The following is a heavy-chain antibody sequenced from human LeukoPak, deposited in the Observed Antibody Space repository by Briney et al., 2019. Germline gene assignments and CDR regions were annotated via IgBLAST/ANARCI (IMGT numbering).Heavy chain of an antibody. V-gene: IGHV4-4*07. J-gene: IGHJ4*02. CDR3: ARGGKATVVTM. Sequence: SETLSLTCTVSGGSIDSYYWSWIRQPAGKGLEWIGRVYSSGSTNYNPSLKSRVSMSVDTSKNQFSLKLTSVTAADTAVYYCARGGKATVVTMWGQGILVTVSS. D-gene: IGHD4-23*01. CDR2: VYSSGST. CDR1: GGSIDSYY.